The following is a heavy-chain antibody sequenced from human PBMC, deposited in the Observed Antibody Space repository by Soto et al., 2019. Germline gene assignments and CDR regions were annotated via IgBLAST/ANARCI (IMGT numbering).Heavy chain of an antibody. CDR2: IYYSGST. Sequence: QVQLQESGPGLVKPSQTLSLTCTVSGGSISSGDYYWSWIRQPPGKGLEWIGYIYYSGSTYYNPSLKSRVTISVDTSKNQFSLKLSSVTAADTAVYYCAREARGSSGPYYYYGMDVWGQGTTVTVSS. D-gene: IGHD3-22*01. CDR1: GGSISSGDYY. V-gene: IGHV4-30-4*01. CDR3: AREARGSSGPYYYYGMDV. J-gene: IGHJ6*02.